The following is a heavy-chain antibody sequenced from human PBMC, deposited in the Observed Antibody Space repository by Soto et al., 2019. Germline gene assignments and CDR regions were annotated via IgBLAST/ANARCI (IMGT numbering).Heavy chain of an antibody. CDR3: ARSTRYYYASSGYYYGPFDM. CDR1: GFTFSSHG. CDR2: ISSGGNTL. D-gene: IGHD3-22*01. Sequence: PGGSLRLSCAASGFTFSSHGMDWVRQAPERGLEWVSIISSGGNTLSYADSVKGRFTIFRDNAKNSLYLQMNSPRAEDTAVYYCARSTRYYYASSGYYYGPFDMWGHGTMVTVSS. J-gene: IGHJ3*02. V-gene: IGHV3-48*04.